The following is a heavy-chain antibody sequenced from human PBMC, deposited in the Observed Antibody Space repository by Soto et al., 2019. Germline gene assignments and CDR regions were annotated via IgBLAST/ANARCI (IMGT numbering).Heavy chain of an antibody. Sequence: ASVKVSCKASGYTFTSYGISWVRQAPGQGLEWMGWISAYNGKTNYAQKLRGRVTMTTDTSTSTAYMELRSLRSDDTAVYYCARSSIVVVPAASLVASYYGLDVWGQGTTVTVSS. V-gene: IGHV1-18*04. D-gene: IGHD2-2*01. CDR1: GYTFTSYG. CDR3: ARSSIVVVPAASLVASYYGLDV. J-gene: IGHJ6*02. CDR2: ISAYNGKT.